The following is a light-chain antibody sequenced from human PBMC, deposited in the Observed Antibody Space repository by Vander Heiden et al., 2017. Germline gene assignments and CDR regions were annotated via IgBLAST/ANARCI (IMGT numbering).Light chain of an antibody. V-gene: IGKV1-39*01. CDR2: AAA. Sequence: DIQMNQSPSSLSASVGDRVTITCRASQSISSYLNWYQQKPGKAPKLLIYAAASLQSGVPSRFSGSGSGTDFTLTISSLQPEDFATYYCQQSYSTPYTFGQATKQRIK. CDR1: QSISSY. CDR3: QQSYSTPYT. J-gene: IGKJ2*01.